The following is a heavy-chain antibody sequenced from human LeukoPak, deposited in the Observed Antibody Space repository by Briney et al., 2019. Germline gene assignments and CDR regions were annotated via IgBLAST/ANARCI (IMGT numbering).Heavy chain of an antibody. D-gene: IGHD3-22*01. Sequence: GGSLRLSCAASGFTFSSYAMSWVRQAPGKGLDWVSYISSSSSTIYYADSVKGRFTISRDNAKNSLYLQMNSLRAEDTAVYYCARDSSAYYSPWGQGTLVTVSS. CDR1: GFTFSSYA. CDR3: ARDSSAYYSP. J-gene: IGHJ5*02. CDR2: ISSSSSTI. V-gene: IGHV3-48*01.